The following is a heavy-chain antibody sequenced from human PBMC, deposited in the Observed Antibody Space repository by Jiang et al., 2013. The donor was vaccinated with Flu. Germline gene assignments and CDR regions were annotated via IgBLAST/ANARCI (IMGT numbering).Heavy chain of an antibody. Sequence: KPTQTLTLTCTFSGFSLSTSGVGVGWIRQPPGKALEWLALIYWDDDKRYSPSLKSRLTITKDTSKNQVVLTMTNMDPVDTATYYCAQGNWNYRDMWFDPGAREPWSPSPQ. D-gene: IGHD1-7*01. V-gene: IGHV2-5*02. J-gene: IGHJ5*02. CDR2: IYWDDDK. CDR1: GFSLSTSGVG. CDR3: AQGNWNYRDMWFDP.